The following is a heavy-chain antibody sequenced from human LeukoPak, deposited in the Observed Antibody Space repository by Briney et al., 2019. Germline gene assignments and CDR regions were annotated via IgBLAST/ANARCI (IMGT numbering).Heavy chain of an antibody. Sequence: GGSLRLSCTASGFAFDEHGMSWVLQVPGKGLEWVSGINWSGGSTGYADPLRGRFTISRDNAKNPLYLQMDSLRAEDTALYYCARAPITSPFYFDYWGQGTLVTVSS. D-gene: IGHD2-2*01. CDR1: GFAFDEHG. V-gene: IGHV3-20*04. CDR2: INWSGGST. J-gene: IGHJ4*02. CDR3: ARAPITSPFYFDY.